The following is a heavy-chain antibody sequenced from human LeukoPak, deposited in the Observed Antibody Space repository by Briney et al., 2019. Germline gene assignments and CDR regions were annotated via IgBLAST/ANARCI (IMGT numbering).Heavy chain of an antibody. J-gene: IGHJ4*02. CDR1: GFTFSGYA. CDR2: ISGSGGST. V-gene: IGHV3-23*01. CDR3: AKSSYYDASGYYREYYFDY. D-gene: IGHD3-22*01. Sequence: GGSLRLSCAASGFTFSGYAMSWVRRAPGKGLEWVSAISGSGGSTYYADSVKGRFTISRDNSKNTLYLQMNSLRDEDTAVYYCAKSSYYDASGYYREYYFDYWGQGTLVTVSS.